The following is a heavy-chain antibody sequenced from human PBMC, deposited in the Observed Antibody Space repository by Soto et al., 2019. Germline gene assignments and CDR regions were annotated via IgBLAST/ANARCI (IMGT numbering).Heavy chain of an antibody. CDR3: AGGPGYCSSTSCYSSWFDP. J-gene: IGHJ5*02. D-gene: IGHD2-2*01. CDR1: GYTFTSYD. V-gene: IGHV1-8*01. Sequence: QVQLVKSGAEVKKPGSSVKVSCKASGYTFTSYDINWVRQATGQGLEWMGWMNPNSGNTGYAQKFQGRVTMTRNTAVSTAYMELSRLRSEYTAVYYCAGGPGYCSSTSCYSSWFDPWGQGTLVTVSS. CDR2: MNPNSGNT.